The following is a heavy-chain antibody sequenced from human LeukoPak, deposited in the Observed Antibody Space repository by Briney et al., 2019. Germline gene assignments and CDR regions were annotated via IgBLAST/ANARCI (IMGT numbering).Heavy chain of an antibody. CDR1: GLTFSNYA. Sequence: GGSLRLSCAASGLTFSNYAMSWVRQAPGKGLEWVSHITGSGGGTYYADSVKGRFTTSRDNSKNTLYLQMNSLTTEDTAIYYCAKGGAYQDLDYWGQGTLVTVSS. CDR2: ITGSGGGT. D-gene: IGHD3-3*01. J-gene: IGHJ4*02. V-gene: IGHV3-23*01. CDR3: AKGGAYQDLDY.